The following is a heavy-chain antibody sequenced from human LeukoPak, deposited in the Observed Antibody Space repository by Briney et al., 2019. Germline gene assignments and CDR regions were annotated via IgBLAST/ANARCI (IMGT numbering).Heavy chain of an antibody. Sequence: ASVKVSCKASGYTFTDYYMHWVRQAPGQGLEWMGWINPDSGATNYAQKFQGRVTVTRDTSINTAYMELSRLISDDTAVYYCVRDKPQSSGGVFDIWGQGTMVTISS. CDR2: INPDSGAT. V-gene: IGHV1-2*02. CDR3: VRDKPQSSGGVFDI. D-gene: IGHD2-15*01. J-gene: IGHJ3*02. CDR1: GYTFTDYY.